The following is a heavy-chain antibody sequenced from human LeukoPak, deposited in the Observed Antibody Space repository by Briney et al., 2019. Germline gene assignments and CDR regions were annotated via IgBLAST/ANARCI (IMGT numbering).Heavy chain of an antibody. CDR1: GYTFTGSY. Sequence: GASVKVSCKASGYTFTGSYMHWVRQAPGQGLEWMGWINPNSGGTNYAQKFQGRVTMTRDTSISTAYMELSRLTSDDTAVYFCARVRCGGGSCYHDAFDIWGQGTMVTVSS. V-gene: IGHV1-2*02. CDR3: ARVRCGGGSCYHDAFDI. D-gene: IGHD2-15*01. CDR2: INPNSGGT. J-gene: IGHJ3*02.